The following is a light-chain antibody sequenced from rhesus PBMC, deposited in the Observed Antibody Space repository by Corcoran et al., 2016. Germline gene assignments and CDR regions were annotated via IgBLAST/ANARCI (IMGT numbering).Light chain of an antibody. J-gene: IGKJ2*01. CDR1: QGISNN. CDR3: QHGYGVLMYS. V-gene: IGKV1-25*01. CDR2: KAS. Sequence: DIQMTQSPSSLSASVGDRVTITCRASQGISNNLAWYQQKPGKVPKLLIYKASTLQRGDPSRFSGTGSGTDFTVPISSLQPEDFATYYCQHGYGVLMYSFGQGTKVEIK.